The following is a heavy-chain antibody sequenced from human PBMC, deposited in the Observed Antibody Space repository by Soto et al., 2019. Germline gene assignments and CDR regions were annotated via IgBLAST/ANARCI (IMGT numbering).Heavy chain of an antibody. CDR3: ARVMTTKAAWFDP. CDR2: INPSGGST. D-gene: IGHD4-4*01. J-gene: IGHJ5*02. V-gene: IGHV1-46*01. Sequence: ASVRSCKSSGYTFTSYYMHWVRQAPGQGLEWMGIINPSGGSTSYAQKFQGRVTMTRDTSTSTVYMELSSLRSEDTAVYYCARVMTTKAAWFDPWGQGTLVTVSS. CDR1: GYTFTSYY.